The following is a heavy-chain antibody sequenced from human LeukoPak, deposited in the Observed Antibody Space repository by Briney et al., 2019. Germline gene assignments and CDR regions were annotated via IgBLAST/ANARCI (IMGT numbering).Heavy chain of an antibody. D-gene: IGHD4-17*01. V-gene: IGHV3-23*01. CDR2: IRGRGGST. J-gene: IGHJ3*01. CDR1: GLTFNSCA. Sequence: GGSLSLLYAASGLTFNSCAMIWVPQPPAKGLEWVSAIRGRGGSTYYADSVKGPFTISRDNSKNTLYLQMNSLRVEDTAVYYCASGDAHAFDLWGQGTMVTVSS. CDR3: ASGDAHAFDL.